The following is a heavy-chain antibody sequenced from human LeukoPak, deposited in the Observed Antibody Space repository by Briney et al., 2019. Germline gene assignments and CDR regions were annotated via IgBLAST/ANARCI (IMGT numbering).Heavy chain of an antibody. CDR1: GGSFSGYY. Sequence: PSETLSLTCAVYGGSFSGYYWSWIRQPPGKGLEWIGEINHSGSTNYNPSLKSRVTISVDTSKNQFSLKLSSVTAADTAVYYCATYQLLSFDYWGQGTLVTVSS. V-gene: IGHV4-34*01. CDR2: INHSGST. CDR3: ATYQLLSFDY. J-gene: IGHJ4*02. D-gene: IGHD2-2*01.